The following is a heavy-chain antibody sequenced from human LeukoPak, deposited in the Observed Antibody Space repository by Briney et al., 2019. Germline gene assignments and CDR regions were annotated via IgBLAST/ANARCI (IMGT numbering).Heavy chain of an antibody. V-gene: IGHV4-39*07. Sequence: SETLSLTCTVSGGSISSSSYYWGWIRQPPGKGLEWIGSIYYSGSTYYNPSLKSRVTISVDTSKNQFSLKLSSVTAADTAMYYCARDQRPEHTLFIPFDPWGQGTLVTVSS. D-gene: IGHD2-21*01. CDR1: GGSISSSSYY. CDR2: IYYSGST. J-gene: IGHJ5*02. CDR3: ARDQRPEHTLFIPFDP.